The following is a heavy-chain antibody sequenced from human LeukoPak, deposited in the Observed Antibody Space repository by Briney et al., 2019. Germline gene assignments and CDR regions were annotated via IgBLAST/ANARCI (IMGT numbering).Heavy chain of an antibody. CDR2: IYYSGST. CDR3: ARLRWYRFDY. CDR1: GGSISSSSYY. Sequence: SETLSLTCTVSGGSISSSSYYWGWIRQPPGKGLEWIGSIYYSGSTYYNPSLKSRVTISVDTSKNQFSLKLSSVTAADTAVYYCARLRWYRFDYWGQGTLVTVSS. J-gene: IGHJ4*02. V-gene: IGHV4-39*01. D-gene: IGHD2-15*01.